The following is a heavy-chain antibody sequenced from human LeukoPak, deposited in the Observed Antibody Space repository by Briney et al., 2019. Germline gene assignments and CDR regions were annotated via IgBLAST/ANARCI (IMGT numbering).Heavy chain of an antibody. CDR2: ISGSDNSI. CDR1: GFTFSDYY. V-gene: IGHV3-11*01. D-gene: IGHD5-24*01. J-gene: IGHJ4*02. Sequence: GGSLRLSCAAPGFTFSDYYMSWIRQAPGKGLEWISYISGSDNSIYYADSMKGRFTISRDNAKNSLYLQMSSLRDEDTAVYYCARARNGYNDYWGQGTLVTVSS. CDR3: ARARNGYNDY.